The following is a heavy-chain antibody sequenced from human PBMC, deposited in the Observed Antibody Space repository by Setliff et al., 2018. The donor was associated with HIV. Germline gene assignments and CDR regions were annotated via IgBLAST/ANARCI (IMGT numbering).Heavy chain of an antibody. V-gene: IGHV4-30-4*08. CDR1: GDPISSDDYY. CDR3: ARASTGSAMVQDVLDI. J-gene: IGHJ3*02. CDR2: IYYSGTT. Sequence: PSETLSLTCTVSGDPISSDDYYWSWVRQPPGKGLEWIGYIYYSGTTYYSPSLKSRVTISLKTSKNQFSPKLSSVTAADTAVYYCARASTGSAMVQDVLDIWGQGTMVTVSS. D-gene: IGHD5-18*01.